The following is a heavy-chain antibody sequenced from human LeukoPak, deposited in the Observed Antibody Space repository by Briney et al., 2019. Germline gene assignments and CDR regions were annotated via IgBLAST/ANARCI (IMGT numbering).Heavy chain of an antibody. CDR1: GFTFRTSG. CDR3: ARALNDYGDYVFDY. J-gene: IGHJ4*02. CDR2: ISSSSSSI. D-gene: IGHD4-17*01. V-gene: IGHV3-21*01. Sequence: PGGSLRLSCAASGFTFRTSGMNWVRQAPGKGLEWVSSISSSSSSIYYADSVKGRFTISRDNAKNSLYLQMNSLRAEDKALYYCARALNDYGDYVFDYWGQGTLVTVSS.